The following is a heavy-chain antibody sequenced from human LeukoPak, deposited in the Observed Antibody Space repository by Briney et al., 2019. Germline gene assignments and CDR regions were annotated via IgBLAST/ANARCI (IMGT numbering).Heavy chain of an antibody. D-gene: IGHD1-26*01. CDR3: AELGNHWELRLDY. Sequence: SETLSLTCTVSRGSISTYFWSWIRQPAGKGLEWIGHIYSSGRTNYNPSLKSRVTMSVDTSKNQFSLRLSSVTAADTAVYYCAELGNHWELRLDYWGQGALVTVSS. CDR2: IYSSGRT. J-gene: IGHJ4*02. CDR1: RGSISTYF. V-gene: IGHV4-4*07.